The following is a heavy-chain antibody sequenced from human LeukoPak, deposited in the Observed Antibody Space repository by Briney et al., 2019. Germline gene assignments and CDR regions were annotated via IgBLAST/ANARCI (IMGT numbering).Heavy chain of an antibody. Sequence: GGSLRPSCTASGFTYSDFSMNWVREAPGKGLEWVSYIRSSDSTIYYADSVKGRFTISRDNSKNTLYLQMNSLRAEDTAVYYCAKGVVGDPSYHFDSWGQGILVTVSS. D-gene: IGHD3-3*01. J-gene: IGHJ4*02. V-gene: IGHV3-48*01. CDR3: AKGVVGDPSYHFDS. CDR2: IRSSDSTI. CDR1: GFTYSDFS.